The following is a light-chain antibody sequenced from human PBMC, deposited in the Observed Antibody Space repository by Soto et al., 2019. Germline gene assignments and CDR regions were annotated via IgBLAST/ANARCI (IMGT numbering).Light chain of an antibody. CDR2: EGS. J-gene: IGLJ2*01. V-gene: IGLV2-23*01. Sequence: QSALTQPASVSGSPGQSITISFTGTSPNVGIYKLVSWYQQHPGKAPKLIIYEGSKRPSGVSNRFSGSKSGNAASLTISGLQAEDEADYHCCSYAGESTVTFGGGTKVTVL. CDR1: SPNVGIYKL. CDR3: CSYAGESTVT.